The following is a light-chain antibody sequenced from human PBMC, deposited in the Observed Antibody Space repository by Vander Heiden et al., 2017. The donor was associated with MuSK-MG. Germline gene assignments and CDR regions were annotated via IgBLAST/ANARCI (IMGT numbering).Light chain of an antibody. Sequence: EIVMTQSPATLSVSPGERVTLSCRASQSLSTNLAWYQQKTGQPPRVVIYDASTRATGVPARFTGSGFGTDFTLTITSLQSEDFAVYHCQQYNNWPWTFGQGTKVEVK. V-gene: IGKV3-15*01. CDR2: DAS. CDR1: QSLSTN. CDR3: QQYNNWPWT. J-gene: IGKJ1*01.